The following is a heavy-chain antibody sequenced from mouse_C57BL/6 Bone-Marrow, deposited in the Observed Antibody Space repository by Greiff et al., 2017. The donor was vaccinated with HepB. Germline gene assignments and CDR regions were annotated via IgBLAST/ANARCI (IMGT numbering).Heavy chain of an antibody. D-gene: IGHD1-1*01. CDR1: GFNIKDDY. Sequence: VQLQQSGAELVRPGASVKLSCTASGFNIKDDYMHWVKQRPEQGLEWIGWIDPENGDTEYASKFQGQATITADTSSNTAYLQLSSLTSEDTAVYYCTRHYYGSSYPAWFAYWGQGTLVTVSA. J-gene: IGHJ3*01. CDR2: IDPENGDT. CDR3: TRHYYGSSYPAWFAY. V-gene: IGHV14-4*01.